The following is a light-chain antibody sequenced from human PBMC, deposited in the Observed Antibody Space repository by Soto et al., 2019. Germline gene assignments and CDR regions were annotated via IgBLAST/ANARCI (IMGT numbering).Light chain of an antibody. Sequence: DIQLTQSPSFLSASVGDRVTITCRASQGISSYLAWYQQKPGKAPKLLIYAASTLQSGVPSRFIGSGSGTEFTLTISSLQPEDFATYYCQQLNSYQITFGQGTRLEIK. V-gene: IGKV1-9*01. CDR3: QQLNSYQIT. J-gene: IGKJ5*01. CDR2: AAS. CDR1: QGISSY.